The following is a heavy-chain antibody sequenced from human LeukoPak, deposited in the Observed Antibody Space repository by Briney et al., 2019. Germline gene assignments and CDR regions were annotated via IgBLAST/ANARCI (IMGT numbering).Heavy chain of an antibody. J-gene: IGHJ3*02. CDR2: IIPIFGTA. D-gene: IGHD5-12*01. CDR1: GGTFSSYA. V-gene: IGHV1-69*06. CDR3: ARERVAPDAFDI. Sequence: ASVKVSCKASGGTFSSYAISWVRQAPGQGLEWMGGIIPIFGTANYAQKFQGRVTITADKSTSTAYMELSSLRSEDTAVYYCARERVAPDAFDIWGQGTMVTVSS.